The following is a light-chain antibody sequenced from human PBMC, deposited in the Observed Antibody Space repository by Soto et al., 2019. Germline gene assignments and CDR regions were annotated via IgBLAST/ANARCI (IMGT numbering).Light chain of an antibody. CDR1: SGHSSYA. V-gene: IGLV4-69*01. CDR3: QTWDTGARGV. Sequence: QPVLTQSPSASASLGASVKLTCTLSSGHSSYAIAWHQQQPEKGPRYLMKLSSDGSHSKGAGIPDRFSGSSSGAERYLTISGLQSEDEADYYCQTWDTGARGVFGGGITRTVL. J-gene: IGLJ2*01. CDR2: LSSDGSH.